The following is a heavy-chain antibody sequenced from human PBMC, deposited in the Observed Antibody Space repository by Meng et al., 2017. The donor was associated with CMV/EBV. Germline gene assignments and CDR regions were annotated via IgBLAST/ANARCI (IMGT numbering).Heavy chain of an antibody. CDR2: INSDGSST. D-gene: IGHD3-3*01. J-gene: IGHJ6*02. Sequence: GGSLRLSCAASGFTFSSYWMHWVRQAPGKGLVWVSRINSDGSSTSYADSVKGRFTISRDNAKNTLYLQMNSLRAEDTAVYYCARDLPYDFWSGYYRYYYHGMDVWGQGTTVTVSS. CDR3: ARDLPYDFWSGYYRYYYHGMDV. CDR1: GFTFSSYW. V-gene: IGHV3-74*01.